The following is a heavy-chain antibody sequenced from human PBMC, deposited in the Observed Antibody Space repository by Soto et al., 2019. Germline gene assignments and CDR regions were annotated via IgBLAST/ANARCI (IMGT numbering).Heavy chain of an antibody. J-gene: IGHJ4*02. CDR2: ISAYNGNT. V-gene: IGHV1-18*01. CDR1: GYTFTSYG. D-gene: IGHD4-17*01. CDR3: ARGGTVTTLYSNY. Sequence: QVQLVQSGAAVKKPGASVKVSCKPSGYTFTSYGISWVRQPPGQGLEWIGWISAYNGNTNYAQKLQGRVTITTDTTTSISYMEKRSLRADAAAVYYCARGGTVTTLYSNYWGQGTLVTVSS.